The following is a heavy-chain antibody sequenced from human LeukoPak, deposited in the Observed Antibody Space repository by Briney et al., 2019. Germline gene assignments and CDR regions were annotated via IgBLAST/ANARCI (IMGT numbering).Heavy chain of an antibody. CDR1: GFTFSSYW. D-gene: IGHD5-24*01. CDR3: ARDFGYGRDGYNSDFDY. J-gene: IGHJ4*02. Sequence: GGSLRLSCAASGFTFSSYWMNWARQAPGKGLEWVAVISYDGTYQSSADSVKGRFTISRDNSKNTLYLQMNSLRAEDTAVYYCARDFGYGRDGYNSDFDYWGQGTLVTVSS. V-gene: IGHV3-30*03. CDR2: ISYDGTYQ.